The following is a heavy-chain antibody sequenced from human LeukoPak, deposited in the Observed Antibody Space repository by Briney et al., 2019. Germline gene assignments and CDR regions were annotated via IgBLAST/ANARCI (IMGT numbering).Heavy chain of an antibody. D-gene: IGHD6-19*01. V-gene: IGHV3-33*07. CDR3: ARDLSAAFDF. Sequence: GSLRLSCVASGFTFGKYWMSWVRQAPGKGLEWVARLVYDARSDYANSVKGRFSISRDDSKNTLFLDMSNLRVEDTALYYCARDLSAAFDFWGQGVLVTVSS. CDR2: LVYDARSD. J-gene: IGHJ4*02. CDR1: GFTFGKYW.